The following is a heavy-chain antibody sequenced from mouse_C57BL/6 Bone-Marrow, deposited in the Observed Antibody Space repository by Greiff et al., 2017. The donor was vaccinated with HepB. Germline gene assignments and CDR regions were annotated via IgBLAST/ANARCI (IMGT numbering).Heavy chain of an antibody. D-gene: IGHD2-2*01. CDR1: GFTFSDYY. J-gene: IGHJ2*01. CDR3: AREAGGYDPYYFDY. Sequence: EVKLVESEGGLVQPGSSMKLSCTASGFTFSDYYMAWVRQVPEKGLEWVANINYDGSSTYYLDSLKSRFIISRDNAKNILYLQMSSLKSEDTATYYCAREAGGYDPYYFDYWGQGTTLTVSS. CDR2: INYDGSST. V-gene: IGHV5-16*01.